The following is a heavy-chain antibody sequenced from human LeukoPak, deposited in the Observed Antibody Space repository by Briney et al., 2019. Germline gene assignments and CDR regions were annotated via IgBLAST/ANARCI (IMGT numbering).Heavy chain of an antibody. CDR1: GYTLTELS. J-gene: IGHJ6*02. Sequence: ASVKVSCKVSGYTLTELSMHWVRQDPGKGLEWMGGFDPEDGETIYAQKFQGRVTMTEDTSTDTAYMELSSLRSEDTAVYYCARLLVDTAMASYGMDVWGQGTTVTVSS. CDR3: ARLLVDTAMASYGMDV. D-gene: IGHD5-18*01. V-gene: IGHV1-24*01. CDR2: FDPEDGET.